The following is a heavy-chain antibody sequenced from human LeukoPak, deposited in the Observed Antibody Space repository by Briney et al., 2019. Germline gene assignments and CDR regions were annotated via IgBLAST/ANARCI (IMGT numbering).Heavy chain of an antibody. CDR3: VVSPSQVFFDY. Sequence: PSETLSLTCTVSGVSINSHYLNWLRQPPGKGLEWMGFIYGSGSTNYNPSLMRRVTMSVHTSKSQFSLKLRSVSGADTAVYYCVVSPSQVFFDYGGQGTLVTVSS. CDR1: GVSINSHY. V-gene: IGHV4-4*09. CDR2: IYGSGST. J-gene: IGHJ4*02.